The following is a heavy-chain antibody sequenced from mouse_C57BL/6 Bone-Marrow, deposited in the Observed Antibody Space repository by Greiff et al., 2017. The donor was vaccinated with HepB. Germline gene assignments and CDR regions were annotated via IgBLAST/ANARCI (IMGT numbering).Heavy chain of an antibody. CDR1: GYAFSSYW. J-gene: IGHJ3*01. Sequence: QVQLQQSGAELVKPGASVKISCKASGYAFSSYWMNWVKQRPGKGLEWIGLIYPGDGDTNYNGKFKGKATLTADNSSSTAYMQLSSLNSEDSAVYYCARKSDYYGSSPFAYWGQGTLVTVSA. V-gene: IGHV1-80*01. CDR2: IYPGDGDT. CDR3: ARKSDYYGSSPFAY. D-gene: IGHD1-1*01.